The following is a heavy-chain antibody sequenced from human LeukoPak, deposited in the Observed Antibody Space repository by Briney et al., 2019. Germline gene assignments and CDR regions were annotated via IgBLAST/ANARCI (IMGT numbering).Heavy chain of an antibody. Sequence: TSSETLSLTCTVSGDSISSYYWSWIRQPAGKGLDWIGRLHTSGSTNYNPSLKSRVTMSVDTSKNQFSLKLSSVTAADTAVYYCARGYSSGWGSWYFDLWGRGTLVTVSS. J-gene: IGHJ2*01. CDR2: LHTSGST. D-gene: IGHD6-19*01. V-gene: IGHV4-4*07. CDR1: GDSISSYY. CDR3: ARGYSSGWGSWYFDL.